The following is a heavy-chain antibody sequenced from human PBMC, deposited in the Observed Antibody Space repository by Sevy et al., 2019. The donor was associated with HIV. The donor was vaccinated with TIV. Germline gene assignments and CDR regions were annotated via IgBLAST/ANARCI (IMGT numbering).Heavy chain of an antibody. CDR2: ISYEGSNK. J-gene: IGHJ6*02. CDR3: ARVHGQVVPAAKYGMDV. V-gene: IGHV3-30-3*01. Sequence: GGCLRLSCAASGFTFSSYAMHWVRQAPGKGLEWVAVISYEGSNKYYADSVKGRFTISRDNSKNTLYLQMNSLRAEDTAVYYCARVHGQVVPAAKYGMDVWGQGTTVTVSS. D-gene: IGHD2-2*01. CDR1: GFTFSSYA.